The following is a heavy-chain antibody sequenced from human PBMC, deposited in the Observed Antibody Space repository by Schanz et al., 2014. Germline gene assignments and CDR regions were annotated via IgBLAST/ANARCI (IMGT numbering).Heavy chain of an antibody. CDR1: GFSFSNYW. Sequence: EVHLEESGGGLVQPGESLRLSCAASGFSFSNYWMSWVRQAPGKGLEWVANINQDGSEKYYVDSVKGRFTISRDNAKNSLYLQMNGLRAEDTAVFYCARDGAELYYFDDWGQGTLVTVSS. CDR2: INQDGSEK. J-gene: IGHJ4*02. V-gene: IGHV3-7*01. D-gene: IGHD1-1*01. CDR3: ARDGAELYYFDD.